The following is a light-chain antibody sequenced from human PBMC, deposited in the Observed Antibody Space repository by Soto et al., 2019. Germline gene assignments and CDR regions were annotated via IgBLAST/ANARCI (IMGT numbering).Light chain of an antibody. V-gene: IGLV2-14*01. CDR3: SSYTSSTTYV. J-gene: IGLJ1*01. CDR2: EVS. Sequence: LTQPASVSGSPGQSITISCTGTGSDVGGYNHVSWYQQHPGKAPKLIIYEVSNRPSGISNRFSGSKSGNTASLTISGLQAEDEADYYCSSYTSSTTYVFATGTKVTVL. CDR1: GSDVGGYNH.